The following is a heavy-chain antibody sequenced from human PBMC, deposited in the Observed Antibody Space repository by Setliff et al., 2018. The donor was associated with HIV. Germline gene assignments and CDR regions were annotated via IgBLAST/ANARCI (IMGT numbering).Heavy chain of an antibody. J-gene: IGHJ4*02. D-gene: IGHD1-26*01. V-gene: IGHV4-38-2*01. CDR2: GSYSGST. CDR3: ARRGSYYGDFDY. Sequence: PSETLSLTCAVSAYSINSGYYWGWIRQSPGKGLEWIGIGSYSGSTYYNPSLKSRVTMSVDTSKNQFSLKLSSVTAADTAVYYCARRGSYYGDFDYWGQGTLVTVSS. CDR1: AYSINSGYY.